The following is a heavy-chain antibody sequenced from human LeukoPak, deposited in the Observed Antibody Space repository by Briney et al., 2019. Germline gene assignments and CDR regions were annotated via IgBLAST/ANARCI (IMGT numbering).Heavy chain of an antibody. CDR1: GGSFSGYY. J-gene: IGHJ5*02. V-gene: IGHV4-34*01. D-gene: IGHD2-15*01. CDR3: ARSSRVARNWFDH. Sequence: SETLSLTCAVYGGSFSGYYWSWIRQPPGKGLEWIGEINHSGSTNYNPSLKSRVTISVDTSKNQFSLKLSSVTAADTAVYYCARSSRVARNWFDHWGQGTLVTVSS. CDR2: INHSGST.